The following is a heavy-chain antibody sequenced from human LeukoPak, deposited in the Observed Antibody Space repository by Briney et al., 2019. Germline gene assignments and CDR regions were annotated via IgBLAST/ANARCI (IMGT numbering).Heavy chain of an antibody. CDR3: ARVGSDVLRFLEWPIDAFDI. CDR2: INHSGST. D-gene: IGHD3-3*01. CDR1: GGSFSGYY. V-gene: IGHV4-34*01. Sequence: SETLSLTCAVYGGSFSGYYWSWIRQPPGKGLEWIGEINHSGSTNYNPSLKSRVTISVDTSKNQFSLKPSSVTAADTAVYYCARVGSDVLRFLEWPIDAFDIWGQGTMVTVSS. J-gene: IGHJ3*02.